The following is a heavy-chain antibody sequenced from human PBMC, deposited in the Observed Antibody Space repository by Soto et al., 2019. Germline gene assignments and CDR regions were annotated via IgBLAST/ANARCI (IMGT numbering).Heavy chain of an antibody. Sequence: SETLSLTCTVSGGSISSGDYYWSWIRQPPGKGLEWIGYIYYSGSTYYNPSLKSRVTISVDTSKNQFSLKLSSVTAADTAVYYCARTVASRPHRSFDPWGQGTLVTV. CDR2: IYYSGST. CDR1: GGSISSGDYY. CDR3: ARTVASRPHRSFDP. D-gene: IGHD4-17*01. J-gene: IGHJ5*02. V-gene: IGHV4-30-4*01.